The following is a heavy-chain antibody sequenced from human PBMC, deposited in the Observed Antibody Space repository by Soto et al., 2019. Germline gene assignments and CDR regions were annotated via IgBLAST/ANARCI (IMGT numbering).Heavy chain of an antibody. J-gene: IGHJ6*02. Sequence: QVQLVQSGAEVKKPGASVKVSCKASGYTFTGYYMHWVRQAPGQGLEWMGWINPNSGGTNYAQKCQGWVTMTRDTSISSAYMELSRLRSDDTAVYYCARVRIAARQDYYYGMDVWGQGTTVTVSS. V-gene: IGHV1-2*04. CDR3: ARVRIAARQDYYYGMDV. CDR1: GYTFTGYY. D-gene: IGHD6-6*01. CDR2: INPNSGGT.